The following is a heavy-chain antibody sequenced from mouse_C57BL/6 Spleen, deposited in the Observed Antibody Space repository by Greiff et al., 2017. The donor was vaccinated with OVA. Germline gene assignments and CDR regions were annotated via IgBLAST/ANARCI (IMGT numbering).Heavy chain of an antibody. Sequence: EVMLVESGGGLVKPGGSLKLSCAASGFTFSSYAMSWVRQTPEKRLEWVATISDGGSYTYYPDNVKGRFTISRDNAKNNLYLQMSNLKSEDTAMYYCARDEDGSSAWYFDVWGTGTTVTVSS. D-gene: IGHD1-1*01. V-gene: IGHV5-4*01. CDR3: ARDEDGSSAWYFDV. J-gene: IGHJ1*03. CDR1: GFTFSSYA. CDR2: ISDGGSYT.